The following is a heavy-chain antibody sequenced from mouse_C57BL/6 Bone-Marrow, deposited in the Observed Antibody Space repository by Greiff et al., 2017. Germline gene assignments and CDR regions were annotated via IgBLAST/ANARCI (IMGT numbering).Heavy chain of an antibody. Sequence: VQLQQSGAELVRPGASVTLSCKASGYTFTDYEMHWVKQTPVHGLEWIGAIDPETGGTAYNQKFKGKAILTADKSSSTAYMELRSLTSEDSAVYYCTTIYYGNYYYAMDYWGQGTSVTVSS. D-gene: IGHD2-1*01. CDR2: IDPETGGT. V-gene: IGHV1-15*01. J-gene: IGHJ4*01. CDR1: GYTFTDYE. CDR3: TTIYYGNYYYAMDY.